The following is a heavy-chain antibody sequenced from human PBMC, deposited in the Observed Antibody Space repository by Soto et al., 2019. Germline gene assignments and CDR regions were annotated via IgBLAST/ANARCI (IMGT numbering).Heavy chain of an antibody. CDR1: GGSISSGGYY. D-gene: IGHD2-21*01. CDR3: ARAGMVVKRVNWFDP. CDR2: IYYSGST. Sequence: QVQLQESGPGLVKPSQTLSLTCTVSGGSISSGGYYWSWIRQHPGKGLGWIGYIYYSGSTYYSPSLESRVTISVDTSKNQFSLKLSSVTAADTAVYYCARAGMVVKRVNWFDPWGQGTLVTVSS. V-gene: IGHV4-31*03. J-gene: IGHJ5*02.